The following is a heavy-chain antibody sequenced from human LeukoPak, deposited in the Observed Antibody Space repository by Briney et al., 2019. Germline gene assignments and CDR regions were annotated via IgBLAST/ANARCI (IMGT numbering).Heavy chain of an antibody. V-gene: IGHV3-11*04. CDR3: GGTGIAAAGTYYYYMDV. CDR1: GFTFSDYY. D-gene: IGHD6-13*01. J-gene: IGHJ6*03. CDR2: ISSSGSTI. Sequence: GGSLRLSCAASGFTFSDYYMSWIRQAPGKGLEWVSYISSSGSTIYYADSVKGRFTISRDNAKNSLYLQMNSLRAEDTAVHYCGGTGIAAAGTYYYYMDVWGKGTTVTVSS.